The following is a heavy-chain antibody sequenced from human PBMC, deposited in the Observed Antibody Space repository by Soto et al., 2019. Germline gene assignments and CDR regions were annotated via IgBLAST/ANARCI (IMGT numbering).Heavy chain of an antibody. D-gene: IGHD3-10*01. CDR2: IYYSGST. Sequence: PSETLSLTCTVSGGSISSYYWSWIRQPPGKGLEWIGYIYYSGSTNYNPSLKSRVTISVDTSKNQFSLKLSSVTAADTAVYYCARKGPYYGSGSYWPYYFDYWGQGTPVTVSS. CDR1: GGSISSYY. V-gene: IGHV4-59*01. J-gene: IGHJ4*02. CDR3: ARKGPYYGSGSYWPYYFDY.